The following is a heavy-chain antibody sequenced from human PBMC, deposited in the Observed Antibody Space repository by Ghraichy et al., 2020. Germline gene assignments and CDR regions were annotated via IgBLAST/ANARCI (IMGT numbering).Heavy chain of an antibody. CDR3: ANIAAAGVEYFQH. J-gene: IGHJ1*01. Sequence: GESLNISCAASGFTFSSYGMHWVRQAPGKGLEWVAFIRYDGSNKYYADSVKGRFTISRDNSKNTLYLQMNSLRAEDTAVYYCANIAAAGVEYFQHWGQGTLVTVSS. CDR1: GFTFSSYG. V-gene: IGHV3-30*02. CDR2: IRYDGSNK. D-gene: IGHD6-13*01.